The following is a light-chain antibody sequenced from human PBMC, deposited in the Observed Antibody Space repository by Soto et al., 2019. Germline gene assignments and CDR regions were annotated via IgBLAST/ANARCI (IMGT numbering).Light chain of an antibody. CDR1: SSDVGGYNY. CDR2: EVS. J-gene: IGLJ1*01. Sequence: QSALTQPPSASGSPGQSVTISCTGTSSDVGGYNYVSWYQQHPGKAPKLMIYEVSKRPSGVPDRFSGSKTGNTASLPVSGLHAEDEADYYCSSFAGSNNFVVFGTGTKVTVL. V-gene: IGLV2-8*01. CDR3: SSFAGSNNFVV.